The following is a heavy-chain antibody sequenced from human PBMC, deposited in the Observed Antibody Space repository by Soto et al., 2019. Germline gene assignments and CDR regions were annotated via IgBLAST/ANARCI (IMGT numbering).Heavy chain of an antibody. CDR2: IKTKVEGGTM. CDR1: GLTLSHAW. CDR3: VAELPGVRTNWGFDY. Sequence: PGGSLRLSCVGSGLTLSHAWMTWVRQAPGKGLEWVGRIKTKVEGGTMDFAAPVKGRFSVSRDDSENTFYLHMSSLHSEDTAVYYCVAELPGVRTNWGFDYWGQGTLVTVSS. J-gene: IGHJ4*02. V-gene: IGHV3-15*07. D-gene: IGHD7-27*01.